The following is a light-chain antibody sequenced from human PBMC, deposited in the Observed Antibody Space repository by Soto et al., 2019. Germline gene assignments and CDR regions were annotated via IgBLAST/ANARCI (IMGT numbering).Light chain of an antibody. Sequence: EIVLTHSPATLSVSPCERATLSFRASQSVSSNLAWYQQKPGQAPRLLIYGASTRATGIPARFSGSGSGTEFTLTISSLQSEDLAVYYCQQYNNWPWTFGQGTKVDIK. CDR3: QQYNNWPWT. CDR1: QSVSSN. V-gene: IGKV3-15*01. CDR2: GAS. J-gene: IGKJ1*01.